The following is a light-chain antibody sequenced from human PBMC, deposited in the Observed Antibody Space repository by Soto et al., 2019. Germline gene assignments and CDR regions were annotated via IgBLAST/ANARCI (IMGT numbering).Light chain of an antibody. V-gene: IGLV2-14*01. CDR2: EVS. CDR3: SSYTSTSTWV. CDR1: SSDVGGYNY. J-gene: IGLJ2*01. Sequence: QSVLTQPASVSGSPGQSITISCTGTSSDVGGYNYVSWYQQHPGKAPKLIIYEVSNRPSGVSNRFSGSKSGNTASLTISGLQTEDETDYYCSSYTSTSTWVFGGGTQLTVL.